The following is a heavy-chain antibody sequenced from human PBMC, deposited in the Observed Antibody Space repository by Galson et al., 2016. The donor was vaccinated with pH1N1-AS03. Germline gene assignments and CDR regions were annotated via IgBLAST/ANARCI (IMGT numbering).Heavy chain of an antibody. Sequence: QSGAEVKKPGESLKISCKASGYNFTNYWIGWVRQMPGKGLEWMGIIDPRDSDTRYSPSFQGQVTIPVDKSFSTAYIQWGSLKASDTAMYYCARHGEPATLSGWFDPWGQGTLVTVSS. CDR3: ARHGEPATLSGWFDP. D-gene: IGHD1-26*01. J-gene: IGHJ5*02. CDR2: IDPRDSDT. CDR1: GYNFTNYW. V-gene: IGHV5-51*01.